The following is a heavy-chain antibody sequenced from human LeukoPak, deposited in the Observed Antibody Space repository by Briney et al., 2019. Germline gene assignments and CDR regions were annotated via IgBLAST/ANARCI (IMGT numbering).Heavy chain of an antibody. CDR1: GFTFSSYA. D-gene: IGHD2-2*01. CDR2: ISGSGGST. J-gene: IGHJ4*02. V-gene: IGHV3-23*01. CDR3: AKDGEYCSGTSCYWDY. Sequence: PGGSLRLSCAASGFTFSSYAMSWVRQAPGKGLEWVSAISGSGGSTYYADSVKGRFTISRDNSKNTLYLQMNSLRAEETAVYYCAKDGEYCSGTSCYWDYWGQGTLVTVSS.